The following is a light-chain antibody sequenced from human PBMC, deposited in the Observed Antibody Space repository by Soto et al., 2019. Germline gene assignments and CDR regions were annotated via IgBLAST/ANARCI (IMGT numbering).Light chain of an antibody. CDR2: GAS. J-gene: IGKJ5*01. CDR3: QQYGSSSIT. CDR1: QSVSSSN. Sequence: EIVLTQSPATLSLSPGERATLSCRASQSVSSSNLAWYQQKPGQAPRLLIYGASTRATGIPDRFSGSGSGTDFTLTISRLEPEDFAVYYCQQYGSSSITFGQGTRLEIK. V-gene: IGKV3-20*01.